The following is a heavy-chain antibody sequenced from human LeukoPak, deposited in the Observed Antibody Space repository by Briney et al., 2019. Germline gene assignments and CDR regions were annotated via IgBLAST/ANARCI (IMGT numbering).Heavy chain of an antibody. CDR3: AKDGCGWLDY. V-gene: IGHV3-33*06. CDR1: GFTFSSYG. CDR2: IWYGGSNK. J-gene: IGHJ4*02. Sequence: GGSLRLSCAASGFTFSSYGMHWVRQAPGKGLEWVAVIWYGGSNKYYADSVKGRFTISRDNSKNTLYLQMNSLRAEDTAVYYCAKDGCGWLDYWGQGTLVTVSS. D-gene: IGHD6-19*01.